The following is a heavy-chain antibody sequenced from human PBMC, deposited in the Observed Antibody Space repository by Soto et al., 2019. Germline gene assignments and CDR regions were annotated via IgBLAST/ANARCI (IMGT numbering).Heavy chain of an antibody. Sequence: PSDTLSLTCTVSGGSLSSGGYYWSWIRQHPGKGLEWIGYFSYSGSTYYNPSLKSRVTISVDTSKNQFSLKLSSVTTADTAVYYCARESAAGNYYYYGMDVWGQGTTVNVSS. CDR3: ARESAAGNYYYYGMDV. D-gene: IGHD6-13*01. CDR1: GGSLSSGGYY. V-gene: IGHV4-31*03. CDR2: FSYSGST. J-gene: IGHJ6*02.